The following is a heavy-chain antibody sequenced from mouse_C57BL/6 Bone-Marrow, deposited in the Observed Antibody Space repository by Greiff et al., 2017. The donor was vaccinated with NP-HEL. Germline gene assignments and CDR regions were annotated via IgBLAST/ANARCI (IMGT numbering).Heavy chain of an antibody. D-gene: IGHD1-1*01. CDR3: TREILRSYAMDY. V-gene: IGHV5-9-1*02. Sequence: EVQLVESGEGLVKPGGSLKLSCAASGFTFSSYAMSWVRQTPEKRLEWVAYISSGGDYIYYAETVKGRFTISRDNARNTLYLQMSSLKSEDTAMYYCTREILRSYAMDYWGQGTSVTVSS. J-gene: IGHJ4*01. CDR1: GFTFSSYA. CDR2: ISSGGDYI.